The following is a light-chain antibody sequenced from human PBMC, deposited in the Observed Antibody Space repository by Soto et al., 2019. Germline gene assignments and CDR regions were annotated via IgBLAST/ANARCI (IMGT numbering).Light chain of an antibody. CDR2: GAS. CDR1: QSRNRRY. V-gene: IGKV3D-20*02. J-gene: IGKJ1*01. CDR3: QQRYRWPRT. Sequence: EILLTQSPGTLSLPPGERATLSCMARQSRNRRYLAWYQQKPGQAPRLLIYGASTRATGIPARFSGSGSGTDFTLSISSLEPEDFAVYYCQQRYRWPRTFGQGTEVDI.